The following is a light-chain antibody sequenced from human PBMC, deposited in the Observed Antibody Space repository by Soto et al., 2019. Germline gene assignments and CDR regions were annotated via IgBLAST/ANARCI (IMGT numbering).Light chain of an antibody. Sequence: EIVMTQYPTTLSVSPGERATLSCRASQSVSSNLAWYQQKPGQAPRLLIYAASTRATGIPARFSGSGSGTEFTLTISGLQSEDFAVYFCQQYASWPLTFGGGTKADIK. CDR3: QQYASWPLT. V-gene: IGKV3D-15*01. CDR2: AAS. J-gene: IGKJ4*01. CDR1: QSVSSN.